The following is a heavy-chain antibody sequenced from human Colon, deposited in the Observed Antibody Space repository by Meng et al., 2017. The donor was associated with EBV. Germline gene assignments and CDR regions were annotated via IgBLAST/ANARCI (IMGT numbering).Heavy chain of an antibody. V-gene: IGHV4-4*02. Sequence: VEFAETGPGPEKPSAHLHPSCAAPGAPIAHHNSLASVPQPSGTGLDWIGEIPHRPSSAYNPSLKSRVSMSIDKSKHQFSLKLTSVTAADTAVYHCLSGSRGSVWGQGTLVTVSS. J-gene: IGHJ1*01. CDR2: IPHRPSS. CDR1: GAPIAHHNS. D-gene: IGHD3-10*01. CDR3: LSGSRGSV.